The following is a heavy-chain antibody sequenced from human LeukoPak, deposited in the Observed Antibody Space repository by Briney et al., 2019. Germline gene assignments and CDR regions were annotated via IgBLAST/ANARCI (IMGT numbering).Heavy chain of an antibody. Sequence: GGSLRLSCSASGFTFSSYPIHWVRQAPGKGLEYVSNIRCNGDNKYYADSVKGRFTISRDNSKNRLYLQMSSLRAEDTAVYYCVKYSYDYGSGSLAQYFQHWGQGTLVTVSS. CDR3: VKYSYDYGSGSLAQYFQH. CDR2: IRCNGDNK. J-gene: IGHJ1*01. CDR1: GFTFSSYP. V-gene: IGHV3-64D*06. D-gene: IGHD3-10*01.